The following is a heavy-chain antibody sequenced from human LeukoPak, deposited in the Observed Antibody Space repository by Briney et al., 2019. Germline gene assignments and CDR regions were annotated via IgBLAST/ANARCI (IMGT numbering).Heavy chain of an antibody. V-gene: IGHV3-53*01. CDR2: IYSSGST. CDR1: GFTVSSTY. CDR3: ARDSSSFPNYFDF. D-gene: IGHD3-3*02. Sequence: GGSLRLSCAASGFTVSSTYMSWVRQAPGQGLEWVSLIYSSGSTFYADSVQGRFTISRDNSKNTLYLQMNSLRAEDTATYYCARDSSSFPNYFDFWGQGTLVTVSS. J-gene: IGHJ4*02.